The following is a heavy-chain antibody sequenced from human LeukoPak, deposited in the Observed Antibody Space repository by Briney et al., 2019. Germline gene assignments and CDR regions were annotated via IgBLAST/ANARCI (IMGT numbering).Heavy chain of an antibody. CDR2: IYHSGST. CDR1: GASISSYY. CDR3: ARGMGAAALTS. D-gene: IGHD6-13*01. Sequence: PSETLSLTCTVSGASISSYYWSWIRQPPGKGLEWIGYIYHSGSTYYNPSLKGRVTISVDRSKNQFSLKLSSVTAADTAVYYCARGMGAAALTSWGQGTLVTVSS. J-gene: IGHJ5*02. V-gene: IGHV4-59*12.